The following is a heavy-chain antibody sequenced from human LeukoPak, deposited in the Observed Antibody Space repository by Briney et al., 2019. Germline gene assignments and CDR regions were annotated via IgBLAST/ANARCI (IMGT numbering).Heavy chain of an antibody. CDR2: ISGSGGST. J-gene: IGHJ4*02. V-gene: IGHV3-23*01. CDR3: ASPGVYYDILTGSLGY. Sequence: GGSLRLSCAASGFPFTNYAMSWVRQAPGKGLEWVSAISGSGGSTYYADSVKGRFTISRDNSKNTLYLQMNSLRAEDTAVYYCASPGVYYDILTGSLGYWGQGTLVTVSS. CDR1: GFPFTNYA. D-gene: IGHD3-9*01.